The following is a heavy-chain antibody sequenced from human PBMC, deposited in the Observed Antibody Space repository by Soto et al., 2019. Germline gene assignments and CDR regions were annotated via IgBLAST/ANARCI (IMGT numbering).Heavy chain of an antibody. J-gene: IGHJ5*02. D-gene: IGHD1-1*01. CDR2: IYATGTT. Sequence: PATLPLTCTVSGASISGFYWSWIRKSAGKGLEWIGRIYATGTTDYNPSLKSRVMMSVDTSKKQFSLKLRSVTAADTAVYYCVRDGTKNLREWVYPLGQG. CDR3: VRDGTKNLREWVYP. V-gene: IGHV4-4*07. CDR1: GASISGFY.